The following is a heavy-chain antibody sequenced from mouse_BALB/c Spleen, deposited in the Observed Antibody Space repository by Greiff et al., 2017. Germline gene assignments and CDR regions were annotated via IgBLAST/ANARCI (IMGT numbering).Heavy chain of an antibody. Sequence: QVQLQESGPELVRPGVSVKISCKGSSYTFTDYAMHWVKQSHAKSLEWIGVISTYYGNTNYNQKFKGKATMTVDKSSSTAYMELARLTSEDSAVYYCARSDYDDDWYFDVWGAGTTVTVSS. CDR2: ISTYYGNT. D-gene: IGHD2-4*01. J-gene: IGHJ1*01. V-gene: IGHV1-67*01. CDR1: SYTFTDYA. CDR3: ARSDYDDDWYFDV.